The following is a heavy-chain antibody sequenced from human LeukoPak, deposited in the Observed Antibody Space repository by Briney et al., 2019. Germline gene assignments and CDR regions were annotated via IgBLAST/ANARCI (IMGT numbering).Heavy chain of an antibody. D-gene: IGHD3-22*01. CDR2: MNPNSGNT. CDR3: ARGWDYYDSSGYGEAFDI. CDR1: GYTFTSYD. J-gene: IGHJ3*02. Sequence: WASVKVSCKASGYTFTSYDINWVRQATGQWLEWMGWMNPNSGNTGYAQKFQGRVTMTRNTSISTAYMELSSLRSEDTAVYYCARGWDYYDSSGYGEAFDIWGQGTMVTVSS. V-gene: IGHV1-8*01.